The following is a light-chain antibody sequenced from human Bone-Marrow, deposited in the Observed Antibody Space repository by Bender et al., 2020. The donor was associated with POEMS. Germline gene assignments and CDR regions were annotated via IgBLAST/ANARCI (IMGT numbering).Light chain of an antibody. Sequence: QSVLTQPPSASGTPGQRVTISCSGGSSNIGAHAVNWYQHLPGTAPKLLIYSSHRRPSEVPDRFSGSRSGTSASLAISGLQSEDEADYYCAVWDDSINGWVFGGGTKRTV. J-gene: IGLJ3*02. CDR1: SSNIGAHA. CDR2: SSH. V-gene: IGLV1-44*01. CDR3: AVWDDSINGWV.